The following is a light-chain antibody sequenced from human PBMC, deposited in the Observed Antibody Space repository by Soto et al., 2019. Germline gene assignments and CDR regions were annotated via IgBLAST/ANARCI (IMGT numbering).Light chain of an antibody. CDR3: QQYSNSSWT. J-gene: IGKJ1*01. Sequence: EIVLTQSPGTLSLSPGERATLSCRASQSITNNNLVWFQQKPGQAPRLLIYGVSSRATGIPDRFSGSGSGTDFTLTISRVEPEDFGVYYCQQYSNSSWTFGQGTKVEIK. V-gene: IGKV3-20*01. CDR1: QSITNNN. CDR2: GVS.